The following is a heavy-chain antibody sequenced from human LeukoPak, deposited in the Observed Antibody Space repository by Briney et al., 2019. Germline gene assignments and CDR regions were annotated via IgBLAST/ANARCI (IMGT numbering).Heavy chain of an antibody. CDR1: GGSISSYY. CDR3: ARSRYGYCTSTSCYLDAFDI. D-gene: IGHD2-2*03. Sequence: SETLSLTCTVSGGSISSYYWSWIRQPPGKGLEWIGYIYYSGSTNYNPSLKSRVTISLHTSKNQFSLKLSSVTAADTAVYYCARSRYGYCTSTSCYLDAFDIWGQGTMFTVSS. V-gene: IGHV4-59*01. J-gene: IGHJ3*02. CDR2: IYYSGST.